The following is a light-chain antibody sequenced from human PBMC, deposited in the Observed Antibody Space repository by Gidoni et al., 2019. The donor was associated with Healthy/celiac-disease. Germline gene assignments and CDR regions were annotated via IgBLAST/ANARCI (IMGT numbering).Light chain of an antibody. CDR2: AAS. Sequence: DIQMTPSPSSLSASVGDRVTITCRASQSISSYLNWYQQKPGKDPKLLIYAASSLQSGVPSRFGGSGSGTDFTLTISSLQPEDFATYYCQQSYSTPRTFGQXTRLEIK. J-gene: IGKJ5*01. CDR3: QQSYSTPRT. V-gene: IGKV1-39*01. CDR1: QSISSY.